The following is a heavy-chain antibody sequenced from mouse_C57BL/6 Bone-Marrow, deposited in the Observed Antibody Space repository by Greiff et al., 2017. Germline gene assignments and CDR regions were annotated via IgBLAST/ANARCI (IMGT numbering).Heavy chain of an antibody. CDR1: GYTFTSYW. Sequence: QVQLQQPGAELVKPGASVKLSCKASGYTFTSYWMQWVKQRPGQGLEWIGEIDPSDSYTNYNQKFKGKATLTVDTSSSTAYMQLSSLTSEDSAVYYCARDFSYYGSSYGFAYWCQGTLVTVSA. J-gene: IGHJ3*01. CDR2: IDPSDSYT. CDR3: ARDFSYYGSSYGFAY. V-gene: IGHV1-50*01. D-gene: IGHD1-1*01.